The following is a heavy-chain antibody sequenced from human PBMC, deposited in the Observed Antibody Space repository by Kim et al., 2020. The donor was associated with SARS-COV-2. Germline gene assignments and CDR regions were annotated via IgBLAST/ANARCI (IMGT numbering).Heavy chain of an antibody. D-gene: IGHD2-2*01. V-gene: IGHV3-23*01. Sequence: SVTGRLTISVDKSRNTPYMRMNSLRAEDRAVYYCAKYQLLNMANDSFDYWGQGTLVTVSS. J-gene: IGHJ3*01. CDR3: AKYQLLNMANDSFDY.